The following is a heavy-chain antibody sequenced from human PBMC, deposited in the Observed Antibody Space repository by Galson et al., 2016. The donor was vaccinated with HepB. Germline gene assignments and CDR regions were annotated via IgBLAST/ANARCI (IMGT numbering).Heavy chain of an antibody. V-gene: IGHV3-30*18. CDR2: ISNDGSIK. Sequence: SLRLSCAASGFTFRNYGMHWVRQAPGKGLEWVALISNDGSIKYYADSVKGRFTISRDNSKNTLYLQMNSLRAEDTAVYYCAKAGGKTYTPFDPWGQGTLVTVSS. J-gene: IGHJ5*02. D-gene: IGHD2-2*02. CDR1: GFTFRNYG. CDR3: AKAGGKTYTPFDP.